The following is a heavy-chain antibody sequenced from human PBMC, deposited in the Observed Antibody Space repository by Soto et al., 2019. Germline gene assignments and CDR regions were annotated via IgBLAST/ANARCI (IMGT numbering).Heavy chain of an antibody. J-gene: IGHJ6*02. CDR1: GGSISSYY. D-gene: IGHD3-9*01. CDR2: IYYSGST. V-gene: IGHV4-59*08. CDR3: ARHQTYDILTGYPRDYYYGMDV. Sequence: SETLSLTCTVSGGSISSYYWSWIRQPPGKGLEWIGYIYYSGSTNYNPSLKSRVTISVDTSKNQFSLKLSSVTAADTAVYYCARHQTYDILTGYPRDYYYGMDVWGQGTTVTVSS.